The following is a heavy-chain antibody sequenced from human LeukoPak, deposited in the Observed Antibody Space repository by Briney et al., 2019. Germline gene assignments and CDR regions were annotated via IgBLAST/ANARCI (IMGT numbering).Heavy chain of an antibody. CDR2: ISYDGSNK. Sequence: GGSLRLSCAASGFTFSSYAMHWVRQAPGKGLEWVAVISYDGSNKYYAGSVKGRFTISRDNSKNTLYLQMNSLRAEDTAVYYCARGVSSSWYSQVDYWGQGTLVTASS. J-gene: IGHJ4*02. D-gene: IGHD6-13*01. V-gene: IGHV3-30*04. CDR1: GFTFSSYA. CDR3: ARGVSSSWYSQVDY.